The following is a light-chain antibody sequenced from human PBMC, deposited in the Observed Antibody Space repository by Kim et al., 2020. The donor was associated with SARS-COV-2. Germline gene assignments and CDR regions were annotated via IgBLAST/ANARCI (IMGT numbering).Light chain of an antibody. CDR2: EVT. Sequence: GQSITVSSTGTSSDIGAYNYVSWCQQHPGKAPKVIIFEVTKRPSGVSNRFSGSKSANTASLTISGLQAEDEADYYCTSYAIGNTWVFGGGTKVTVL. V-gene: IGLV2-14*01. J-gene: IGLJ3*02. CDR3: TSYAIGNTWV. CDR1: SSDIGAYNY.